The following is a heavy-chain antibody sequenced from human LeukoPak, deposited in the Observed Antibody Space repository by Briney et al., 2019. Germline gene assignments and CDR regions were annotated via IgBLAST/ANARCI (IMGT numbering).Heavy chain of an antibody. J-gene: IGHJ4*02. CDR1: GFTFSSYW. CDR3: ARDQVAAATDY. D-gene: IGHD6-13*01. CDR2: IKQDGSEK. V-gene: IGHV3-7*01. Sequence: GGSLRLSCAASGFTFSSYWMSWVRQAPGKGLEWVANIKQDGSEKYYVDSVKGRFTISRDNAKNSLYLHMNSLRAEDTAVYYCARDQVAAATDYWGQGTLVTVSS.